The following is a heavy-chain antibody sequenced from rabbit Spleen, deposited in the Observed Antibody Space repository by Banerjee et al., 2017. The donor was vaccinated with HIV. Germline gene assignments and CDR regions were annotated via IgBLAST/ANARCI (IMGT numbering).Heavy chain of an antibody. D-gene: IGHD1-1*01. CDR2: MNTKSGAT. CDR1: GFSFSNKYV. Sequence: QEQLEESGGDLVKPEGSLTLTCTASGFSFSNKYVMCWVRQAPGKGLEWIACMNTKSGATGYASGAKGQFSMSNTTSTTVTLQMTILTTADTAAYFCARREYDKGSDFKLWGPGTLVTGS. CDR3: ARREYDKGSDFKL. J-gene: IGHJ4*01. V-gene: IGHV1S45*01.